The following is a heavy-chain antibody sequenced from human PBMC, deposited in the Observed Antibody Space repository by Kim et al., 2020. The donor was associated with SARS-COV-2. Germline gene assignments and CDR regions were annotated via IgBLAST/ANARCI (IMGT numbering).Heavy chain of an antibody. Sequence: GGSLRLSCVASGFPFTNHAMNWVRQAPGKGLEWVSACDSGTETYYADSVKGRFTISRDNSKKTIYLQMSSLRAEDTARYFCAKGSDYFDRTDYFGAALADWGQGTIVTVSS. D-gene: IGHD3-22*01. J-gene: IGHJ3*01. CDR2: CDSGTET. V-gene: IGHV3-23*01. CDR3: AKGSDYFDRTDYFGAALAD. CDR1: GFPFTNHA.